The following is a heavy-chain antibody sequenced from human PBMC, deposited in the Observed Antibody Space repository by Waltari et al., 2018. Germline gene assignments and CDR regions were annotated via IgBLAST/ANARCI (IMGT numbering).Heavy chain of an antibody. CDR3: ARTSITIFGVVIAFDY. V-gene: IGHV4-34*01. D-gene: IGHD3-3*01. CDR2: IKQRGRT. Sequence: QVQLQQWGAGLLKPSETLSLTCAVYGGSFSGSYWSWIRQPPGKGLEWIGEIKQRGRTNYNPSLKSRVTISVDTSKNQFSLKLSSVTAADTAVYYCARTSITIFGVVIAFDYWGQGTLVTVSS. J-gene: IGHJ4*02. CDR1: GGSFSGSY.